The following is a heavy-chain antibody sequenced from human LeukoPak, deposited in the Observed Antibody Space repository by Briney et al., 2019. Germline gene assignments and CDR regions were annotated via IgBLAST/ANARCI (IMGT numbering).Heavy chain of an antibody. CDR1: GFTSSSYA. CDR2: ISGGGSIT. J-gene: IGHJ3*02. CDR3: AKERWRTGSPDAFDI. D-gene: IGHD1-26*01. V-gene: IGHV3-23*01. Sequence: GSLRLSCAASGFTSSSYAMGWVRQAPGKGLGWVSAISGGGSITYYADSVKGRFTISRDNSENTLYLQMNSLRAEDTAVYYCAKERWRTGSPDAFDIWGQGTMVTVSS.